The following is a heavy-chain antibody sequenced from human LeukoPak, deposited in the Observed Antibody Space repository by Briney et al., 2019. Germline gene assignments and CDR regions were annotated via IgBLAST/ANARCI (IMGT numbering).Heavy chain of an antibody. V-gene: IGHV3-23*01. D-gene: IGHD4-23*01. CDR2: ISDSGGST. Sequence: GGSLRLSCAASGFTFSSYAMSWVRQAPGKGLEWVSAISDSGGSTYYADSVKGRFTISRDNSKNTLYVQMNSLRAEDTAVYYCAKGQYGGNSVGALDIWGQGTMVSVSS. CDR3: AKGQYGGNSVGALDI. J-gene: IGHJ3*02. CDR1: GFTFSSYA.